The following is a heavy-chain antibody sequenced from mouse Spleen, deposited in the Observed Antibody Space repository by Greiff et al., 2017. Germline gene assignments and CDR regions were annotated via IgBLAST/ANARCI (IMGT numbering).Heavy chain of an antibody. CDR1: GFTFSSYG. Sequence: EVKLMESGGDLVKPGGSLKLSCAASGFTFSSYGMSWVRQTPDKRLEWVATISSGGSYTYYPDSVKGRFTISRDNAKNTLYLQMSSLKSEDTAMYYCARHGYDPAWFAYWGQGTLVTVSA. D-gene: IGHD2-14*01. CDR2: ISSGGSYT. CDR3: ARHGYDPAWFAY. J-gene: IGHJ3*01. V-gene: IGHV5-6*01.